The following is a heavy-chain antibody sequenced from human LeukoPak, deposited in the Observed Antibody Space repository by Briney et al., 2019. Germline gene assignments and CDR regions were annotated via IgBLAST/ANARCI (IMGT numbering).Heavy chain of an antibody. Sequence: PSQTLSLTCTFSVGSISSSSYYWGWIRQPPGKGLEWIGSIYYSGSTYYNPSLKSRVTISVDTSKNQFSLKLSSVTAADTAVYYCASDSSGWYLNWFDPWGQGTLVTVSS. CDR2: IYYSGST. CDR3: ASDSSGWYLNWFDP. J-gene: IGHJ5*02. V-gene: IGHV4-39*01. CDR1: VGSISSSSYY. D-gene: IGHD6-19*01.